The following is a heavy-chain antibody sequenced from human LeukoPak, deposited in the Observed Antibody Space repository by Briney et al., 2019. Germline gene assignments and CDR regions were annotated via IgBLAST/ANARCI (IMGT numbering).Heavy chain of an antibody. CDR2: IYYSGST. J-gene: IGHJ4*02. CDR3: ARLDSGSYYVDY. D-gene: IGHD1-26*01. Sequence: SETLSLTCTVSGGSISSSSYYWGWIRQPPGKGLEWIGGIYYSGSTYYNPSLKSRVTISVDTSKNQFSLKLSSVTAADTAVYYCARLDSGSYYVDYWGQGTLVTVSS. V-gene: IGHV4-39*01. CDR1: GGSISSSSYY.